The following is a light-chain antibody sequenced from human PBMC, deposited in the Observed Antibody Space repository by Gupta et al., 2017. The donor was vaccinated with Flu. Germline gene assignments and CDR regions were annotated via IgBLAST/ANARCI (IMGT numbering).Light chain of an antibody. CDR2: KAS. V-gene: IGKV1-5*03. J-gene: IGKJ5*01. Sequence: STLSASVGDRVTITCWASQSISNWLAWYQQKPVKAPNLLIYKASNLQSGVTSRFSGSGYGTEFTLTISSRQPDDFATYYCQQYNSYSPVTFGQGTRLEI. CDR1: QSISNW. CDR3: QQYNSYSPVT.